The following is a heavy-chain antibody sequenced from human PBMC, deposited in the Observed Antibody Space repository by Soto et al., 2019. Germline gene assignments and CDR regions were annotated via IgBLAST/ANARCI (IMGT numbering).Heavy chain of an antibody. D-gene: IGHD5-12*01. J-gene: IGHJ4*02. CDR1: GFAFDEYP. CDR3: AKDVFQWQRAGWGGFDR. CDR2: ISYHSATI. V-gene: IGHV3-9*01. Sequence: EVQLVESGGGLVQPGRSLRLSCEASGFAFDEYPIHWVRQAPGKGLEWVSGISYHSATIGYADSVKGRFTISRDNAKKALYLQMNSLRTEDTAFYFCAKDVFQWQRAGWGGFDRWGQGTLVTVSS.